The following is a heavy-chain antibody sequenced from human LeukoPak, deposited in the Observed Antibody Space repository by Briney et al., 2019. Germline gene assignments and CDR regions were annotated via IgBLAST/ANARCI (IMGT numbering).Heavy chain of an antibody. CDR3: ASTPPPDIVVVPAATYYMDV. J-gene: IGHJ6*03. Sequence: SAKVSCKASGGTFSSYAISWVRQAPGQGLEWMGGIIPIFGTANYAQKFQGRVTITADESTSTAYMELSSLRSEDTAVYYCASTPPPDIVVVPAATYYMDVWGKGTTVTVSS. V-gene: IGHV1-69*01. D-gene: IGHD2-2*01. CDR1: GGTFSSYA. CDR2: IIPIFGTA.